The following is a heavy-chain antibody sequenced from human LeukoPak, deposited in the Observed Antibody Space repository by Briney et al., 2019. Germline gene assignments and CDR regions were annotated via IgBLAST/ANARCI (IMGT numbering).Heavy chain of an antibody. J-gene: IGHJ4*02. CDR1: GFTFSSYS. CDR2: ISSSSSTI. D-gene: IGHD5-24*01. Sequence: SGGSLRLSCAASGFTFSSYSMNWVRQAPGKGREWVSYISSSSSTIYYTDSVKGLFTISRDNAKNSLYLQMNSLRDEDTAVYSCARDRRRDGYNFRGYWGQGTLVTVSS. V-gene: IGHV3-48*02. CDR3: ARDRRRDGYNFRGY.